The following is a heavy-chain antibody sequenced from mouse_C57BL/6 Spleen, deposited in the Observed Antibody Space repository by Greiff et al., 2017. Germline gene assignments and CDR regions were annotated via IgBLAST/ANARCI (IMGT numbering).Heavy chain of an antibody. Sequence: QVQLQQPGAELVMPGASVKLSCKASGYTFTSYWMHWVKQRPGQGLEWIGEIAPSASYTNYNQKFKGKSTLTVDKSSSTAYMQLSSLTSEDSAVYYCARVELGAWFAYWGQWTLVTVSA. D-gene: IGHD4-1*01. CDR3: ARVELGAWFAY. CDR1: GYTFTSYW. CDR2: IAPSASYT. V-gene: IGHV1-69*01. J-gene: IGHJ3*01.